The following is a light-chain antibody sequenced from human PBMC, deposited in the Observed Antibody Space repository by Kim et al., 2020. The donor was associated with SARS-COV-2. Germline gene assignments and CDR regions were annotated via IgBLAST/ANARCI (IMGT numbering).Light chain of an antibody. CDR3: QQYDSNSYS. CDR1: QSISRW. J-gene: IGKJ2*03. Sequence: SASVGDRVTITCRASQSISRWLDWYQQKPGKAPKFLIFDASSLKSGVPSRFSGSGSGTEFTLTISSLQPEDFATYYCQQYDSNSYSFGPGTKLEI. CDR2: DAS. V-gene: IGKV1-5*01.